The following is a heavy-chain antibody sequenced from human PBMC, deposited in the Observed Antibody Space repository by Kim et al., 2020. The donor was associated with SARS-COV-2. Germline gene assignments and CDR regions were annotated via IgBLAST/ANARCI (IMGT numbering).Heavy chain of an antibody. CDR3: ARVGQQVIGKDGMDV. J-gene: IGHJ6*02. Sequence: SQTLSLTCAISGDSVSSASVAWNWIRQSPSRGLEWLGRTYYRSKWYSDYAVSVKSRMTINPDTSKNQFSLQLNSVTPEDTAVYYCARVGQQVIGKDGMDVWGQGTTVTVSS. V-gene: IGHV6-1*01. CDR2: TYYRSKWYS. D-gene: IGHD3-22*01. CDR1: GDSVSSASVA.